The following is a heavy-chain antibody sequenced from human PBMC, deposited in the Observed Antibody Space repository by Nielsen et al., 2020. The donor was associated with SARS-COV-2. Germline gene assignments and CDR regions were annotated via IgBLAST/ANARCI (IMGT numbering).Heavy chain of an antibody. D-gene: IGHD7-27*01. Sequence: GESLKISCAASGFTFSSYAMSWVRQAPGKGLEWVSAISGSGGSTYYADSVKGRFTISRDNSKNTLYLQMNSLRAEDTAVYYCAKELGLHDAFDIWGQGTMVTVSS. J-gene: IGHJ3*02. V-gene: IGHV3-23*01. CDR2: ISGSGGST. CDR3: AKELGLHDAFDI. CDR1: GFTFSSYA.